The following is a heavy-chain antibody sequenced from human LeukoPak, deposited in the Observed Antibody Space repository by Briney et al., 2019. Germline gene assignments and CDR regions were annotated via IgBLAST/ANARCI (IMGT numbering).Heavy chain of an antibody. J-gene: IGHJ1*01. Sequence: SETLSLTCAVYGGSFSGYYWSWIRQPPGKGLEWIGEINHSGSTNYNPSLKSRVTMSVDTSKNQFSLKLSSVTAADTAVYYCARSSFQHWGQGTLVTVSS. V-gene: IGHV4-34*01. CDR2: INHSGST. CDR1: GGSFSGYY. CDR3: ARSSFQH.